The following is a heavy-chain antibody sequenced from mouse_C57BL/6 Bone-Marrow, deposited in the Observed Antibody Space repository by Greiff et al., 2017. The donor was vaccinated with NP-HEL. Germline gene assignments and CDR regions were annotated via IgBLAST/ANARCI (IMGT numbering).Heavy chain of an antibody. CDR3: ARDRGTTVVDAMDD. Sequence: EVKLMESGGGLVKPGGSLKLSCAASGFTFSSYAMSWVRQTPEKRLEWVATISDGGSYTYYPDNVKGRFTISRDNAKNNLYLQLSHLKSEDTAMYYCARDRGTTVVDAMDDWGQGTSVTVSS. D-gene: IGHD1-1*01. V-gene: IGHV5-4*01. J-gene: IGHJ4*01. CDR2: ISDGGSYT. CDR1: GFTFSSYA.